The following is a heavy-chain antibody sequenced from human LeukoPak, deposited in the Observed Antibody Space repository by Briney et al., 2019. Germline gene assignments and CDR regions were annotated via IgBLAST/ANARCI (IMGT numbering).Heavy chain of an antibody. Sequence: AGGSLRLSCAASGFRLSSFGMSWVRQAPGKGPEWVSFISGNGGRTDYAESVKGRFTISRDTSKNTLYLQMNSLRVEDTAVYYCAKDAVPAAYNWFDPWGQGTLVTVSS. CDR3: AKDAVPAAYNWFDP. CDR1: GFRLSSFG. V-gene: IGHV3-23*01. J-gene: IGHJ5*02. D-gene: IGHD2-2*01. CDR2: ISGNGGRT.